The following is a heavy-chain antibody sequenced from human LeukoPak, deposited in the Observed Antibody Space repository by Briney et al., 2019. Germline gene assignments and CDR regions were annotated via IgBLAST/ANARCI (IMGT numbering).Heavy chain of an antibody. CDR1: GYTFTAYY. Sequence: ASVKVSGKASGYTFTAYYIHWMRQAPGQGLEWMGWINPISGGTDYAQKFQGRVTVTRDTSISTTYMELNSLRSDDTAVYYCARDRGGAVTVYWGQGTLVTVSS. CDR2: INPISGGT. D-gene: IGHD1-26*01. J-gene: IGHJ4*02. CDR3: ARDRGGAVTVY. V-gene: IGHV1-2*02.